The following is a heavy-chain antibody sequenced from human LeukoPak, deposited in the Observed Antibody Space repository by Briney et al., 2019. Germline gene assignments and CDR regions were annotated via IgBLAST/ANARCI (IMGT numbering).Heavy chain of an antibody. Sequence: PGGSLRLSCAASGFTFSSYWMHWVRQAPGKGLVWVSRVNSDGTTTTYADSVKGRFTISRDNAKNTLYLQMNSLRAEDTAIYFCTGGGFCSGGSCYSIGFDPWGQGTLVTVSS. CDR3: TGGGFCSGGSCYSIGFDP. V-gene: IGHV3-74*01. CDR1: GFTFSSYW. J-gene: IGHJ5*02. CDR2: VNSDGTTT. D-gene: IGHD2-15*01.